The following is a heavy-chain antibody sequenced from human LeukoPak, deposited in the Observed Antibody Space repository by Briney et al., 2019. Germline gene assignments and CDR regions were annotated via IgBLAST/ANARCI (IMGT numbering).Heavy chain of an antibody. CDR1: GYTFTGYY. J-gene: IGHJ5*02. CDR3: ARGSANWLDP. V-gene: IGHV1-2*02. Sequence: ASVKVSCKASGYTFTGYYIYWLRQAPGQGLEWMGWINPNSGGTKYAQKFQGRVTMTRDTSISTTYMELSNLRSDDAAVYYCARGSANWLDPWGQGTLVAVSS. CDR2: INPNSGGT.